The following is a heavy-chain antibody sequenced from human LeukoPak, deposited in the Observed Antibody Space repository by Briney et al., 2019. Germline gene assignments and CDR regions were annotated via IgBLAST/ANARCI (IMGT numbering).Heavy chain of an antibody. CDR3: ARATQWLVSPFDY. CDR1: GFTFSSYW. J-gene: IGHJ4*02. Sequence: GGSLRLSCAAYGFTFSSYWMHWIRQVPGKGLVWVSRINSDGSSTSYADSVKGRFTISRDNAKNTLYLQMNSLRAEDTAVYYCARATQWLVSPFDYWGQGTLVTVSS. CDR2: INSDGSST. D-gene: IGHD6-19*01. V-gene: IGHV3-74*01.